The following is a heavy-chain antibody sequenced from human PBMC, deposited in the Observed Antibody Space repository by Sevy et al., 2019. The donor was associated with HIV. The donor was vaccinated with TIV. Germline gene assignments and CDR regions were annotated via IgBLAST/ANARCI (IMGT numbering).Heavy chain of an antibody. CDR1: GFTFSSYA. D-gene: IGHD6-13*01. V-gene: IGHV3-30*04. J-gene: IGHJ4*02. CDR3: ARDAVYSSSWYEGDY. CDR2: ISYDGSNK. Sequence: GGSLRLSCAASGFTFSSYAMHWVRQAPGKGLEWVAVISYDGSNKYYADSVKGRFTISRDNSKSTLYLQMNSLRAEDTAVYYCARDAVYSSSWYEGDYWGQGTLVTVSS.